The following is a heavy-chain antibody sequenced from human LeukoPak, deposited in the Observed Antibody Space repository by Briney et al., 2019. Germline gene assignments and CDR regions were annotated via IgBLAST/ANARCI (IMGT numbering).Heavy chain of an antibody. CDR1: GLTFSSYA. CDR3: AKVGDFWSGYYIN. V-gene: IGHV3-23*01. Sequence: GGSLRLSCVASGLTFSSYAMSWVRQAPGKGLEWVSGISGSGGNTYYADSVKGRFTISRDNSKNTLYLQMNSLRAEDTAVYYCAKVGDFWSGYYINWGQGTLVTVSS. J-gene: IGHJ4*02. CDR2: ISGSGGNT. D-gene: IGHD3-3*01.